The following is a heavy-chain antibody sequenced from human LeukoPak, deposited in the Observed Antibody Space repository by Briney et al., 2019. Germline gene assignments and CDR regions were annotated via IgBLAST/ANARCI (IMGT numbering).Heavy chain of an antibody. CDR3: ARAYYDFWSGYYTGLQAYYYYYMDV. CDR1: GYTFTSYG. J-gene: IGHJ6*03. V-gene: IGHV1-18*01. Sequence: ASVKVSCKASGYTFTSYGISWVRQAPGQGLKWMGWISAYNGNTNYAQKLQGRVTMTTDTSTSTAYMELRSLRSDDTAVYYCARAYYDFWSGYYTGLQAYYYYYMDVWGKGTTVTVSS. CDR2: ISAYNGNT. D-gene: IGHD3-3*01.